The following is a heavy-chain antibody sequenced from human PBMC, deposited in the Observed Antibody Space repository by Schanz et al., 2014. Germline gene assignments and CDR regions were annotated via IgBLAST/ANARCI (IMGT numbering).Heavy chain of an antibody. Sequence: EVQLVESGGGLVQPGGSLRLSCVASGFTFSNAWMNWVRQGPGNRLEWVGRIKSRSDGGTTDYAAPVKGRFIISRDDSRNTLYLQMSGLKTEDTAVYYCSTTPSFYASGTYSWFDPWGQGTRVTVSS. D-gene: IGHD3-10*01. CDR2: IKSRSDGGTT. J-gene: IGHJ5*02. CDR3: STTPSFYASGTYSWFDP. CDR1: GFTFSNAW. V-gene: IGHV3-15*01.